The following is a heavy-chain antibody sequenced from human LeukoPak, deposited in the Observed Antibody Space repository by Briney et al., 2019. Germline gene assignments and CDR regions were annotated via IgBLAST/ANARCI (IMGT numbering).Heavy chain of an antibody. CDR1: GYTFTSYG. CDR2: ITAYNSNT. CDR3: ARDRGYSYGFYYYYVMDV. J-gene: IGHJ6*02. V-gene: IGHV1-18*01. Sequence: PSVKLSRRASGYTFTSYGISWERQAPGQGLERMGWITAYNSNTNYEQKLQGRVTMTTDTSKSTAYMELRSLRSDDTVVYYCARDRGYSYGFYYYYVMDVWGQGTTVTVSS. D-gene: IGHD5-18*01.